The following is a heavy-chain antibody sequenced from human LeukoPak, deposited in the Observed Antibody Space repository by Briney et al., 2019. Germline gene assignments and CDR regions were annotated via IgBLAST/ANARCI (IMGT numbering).Heavy chain of an antibody. CDR3: ARSTFSSNWNL. V-gene: IGHV4-61*05. D-gene: IGHD6-13*01. CDR1: NGSVSSSSHY. CDR2: MYYSGSA. Sequence: SETLSLTCTVSNGSVSSSSHYWGWIRHSSGKGLEWIGYMYYSGSAYYSPSLKTRVTISVDTSKNQFSLKLTSVTAADTAVYYCARSTFSSNWNLWGQGTLVTVSS. J-gene: IGHJ4*02.